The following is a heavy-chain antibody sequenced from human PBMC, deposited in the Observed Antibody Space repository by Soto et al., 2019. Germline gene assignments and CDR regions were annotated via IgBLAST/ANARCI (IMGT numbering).Heavy chain of an antibody. V-gene: IGHV3-23*01. CDR2: ISGSGGST. CDR1: GFTFSSYA. Sequence: GGSLRLSCAASGFTFSSYAMSWVRQAPGKGLEWVSAISGSGGSTYYADSVKGRFTISRDNSKNTLYLQMNSLRAEYTAVYYCAKGGGYDFWSGYSYYYYYMDVWGKGTTVTVSS. D-gene: IGHD3-3*01. J-gene: IGHJ6*03. CDR3: AKGGGYDFWSGYSYYYYYMDV.